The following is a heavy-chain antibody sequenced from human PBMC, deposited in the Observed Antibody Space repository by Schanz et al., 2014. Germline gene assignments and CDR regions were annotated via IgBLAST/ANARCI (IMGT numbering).Heavy chain of an antibody. CDR2: TYSGGST. V-gene: IGHV3-66*01. CDR3: AKDLISGSSRFDY. J-gene: IGHJ4*02. CDR1: GFTFSDYY. Sequence: EVQLVESGGGLIKPGGSLRLSCAASGFTFSDYYMSWIRQAPGKGLEWVSITYSGGSTYYADSVKGRFTISRDNSKNTLYLLMNSLRAEDTAEYYCAKDLISGSSRFDYWGQGTLVTVSS. D-gene: IGHD6-19*01.